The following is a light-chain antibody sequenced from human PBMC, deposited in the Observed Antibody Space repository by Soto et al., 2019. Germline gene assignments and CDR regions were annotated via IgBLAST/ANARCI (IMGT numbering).Light chain of an antibody. Sequence: QSVLTQPPSASGTPGQRVTISCSGSSSNIGSNTVHWYQHLPGTAPKLLIYGNNQRPSGVPDRFSGSKSGTSASLAISGLQSEDEADYYCAAWYDSLNGYVFGTGTKLTVL. J-gene: IGLJ1*01. V-gene: IGLV1-44*01. CDR2: GNN. CDR3: AAWYDSLNGYV. CDR1: SSNIGSNT.